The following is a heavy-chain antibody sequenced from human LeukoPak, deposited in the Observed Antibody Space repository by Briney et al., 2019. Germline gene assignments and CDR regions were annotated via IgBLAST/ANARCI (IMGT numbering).Heavy chain of an antibody. CDR3: ARISDCSSTSCPIDY. J-gene: IGHJ4*02. Sequence: SETLSLTCAVSGYSISSGYYWGWIRQPPGKGLEWIGSIYHSGSTYYNPSLKSRVTISVDTSKNQFSLKLSSVTAADTAVHYCARISDCSSTSCPIDYWGQGTLVTVSS. CDR1: GYSISSGYY. V-gene: IGHV4-38-2*01. D-gene: IGHD2-2*01. CDR2: IYHSGST.